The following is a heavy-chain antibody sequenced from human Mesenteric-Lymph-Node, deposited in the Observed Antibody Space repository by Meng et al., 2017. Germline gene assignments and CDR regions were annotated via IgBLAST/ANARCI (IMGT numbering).Heavy chain of an antibody. J-gene: IGHJ3*01. Sequence: SETLSLTCTVSGGSISSSSYYWGWIRQPPGKGLEWIGSIYYSGSTYYNPSLKSRITISVDTSKNQFSLKLSSVTAADTAVYYCARDRRIWNLFSKSDALDVWGQGTRVTVSS. CDR1: GGSISSSSYY. D-gene: IGHD1-1*01. CDR3: ARDRRIWNLFSKSDALDV. V-gene: IGHV4-39*07. CDR2: IYYSGST.